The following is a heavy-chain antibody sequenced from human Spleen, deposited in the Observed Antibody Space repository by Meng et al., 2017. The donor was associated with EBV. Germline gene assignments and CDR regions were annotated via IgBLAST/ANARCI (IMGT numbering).Heavy chain of an antibody. CDR2: IWYDGTNE. D-gene: IGHD1-26*01. CDR3: ARGRWELQRNLDY. V-gene: IGHV3-33*01. CDR1: GFTFSNFG. J-gene: IGHJ4*02. Sequence: QVKLVXXXXXGVQTGXXXRRAXXASGFTFSNFGMHWVRQAPGKGLEWVGLIWYDGTNEQYAVSVKGRFSISRDNSKNTLYLQMSSLRAEDTAVYYCARGRWELQRNLDYWGQGTLVTVSS.